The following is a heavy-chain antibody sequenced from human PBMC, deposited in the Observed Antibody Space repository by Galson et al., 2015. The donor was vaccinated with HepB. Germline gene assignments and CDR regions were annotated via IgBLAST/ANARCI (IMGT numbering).Heavy chain of an antibody. J-gene: IGHJ4*02. CDR1: GYTFSIYG. D-gene: IGHD6-6*01. CDR2: ISAYNGNT. CDR3: ARARYSSSPPDY. Sequence: SVKVSCKASGYTFSIYGLTWVRQAPGQGLEWVGWISAYNGNTNYAQKFQGRVTVTTDTSTRTAYMELRSLRSDDTAVYYCARARYSSSPPDYWGQGTLVTVSS. V-gene: IGHV1-18*01.